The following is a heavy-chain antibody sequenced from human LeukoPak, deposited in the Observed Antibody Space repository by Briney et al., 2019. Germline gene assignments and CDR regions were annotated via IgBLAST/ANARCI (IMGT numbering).Heavy chain of an antibody. V-gene: IGHV3-30-3*01. D-gene: IGHD3-16*01. J-gene: IGHJ4*02. CDR1: GFTFSNFA. Sequence: GGSLRLSCAASGFTFSNFAMHWVRQAPGKGLEWVTIISYDGFNKYFADSVKGRFTISRDNSKNTLYLEMSSLRADDTALYYCARDHEPGGATLFDYWGQGTLVTVSS. CDR2: ISYDGFNK. CDR3: ARDHEPGGATLFDY.